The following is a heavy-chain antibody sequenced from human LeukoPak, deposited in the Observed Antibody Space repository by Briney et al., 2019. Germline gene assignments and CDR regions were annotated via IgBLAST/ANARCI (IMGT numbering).Heavy chain of an antibody. CDR1: GFTFSSYA. CDR3: ARVPSSGTAHYFDY. D-gene: IGHD1-1*01. CDR2: ISSNGGST. J-gene: IGHJ4*02. Sequence: GGSLRLSCAASGFTFSSYAMSWVRQAPGKGLEYVSAISSNGGSTDYANSVKGRFTISRDNSKNTLYLQIGSLRAEDMAVYYCARVPSSGTAHYFDYWGPGTLVTVSS. V-gene: IGHV3-64*01.